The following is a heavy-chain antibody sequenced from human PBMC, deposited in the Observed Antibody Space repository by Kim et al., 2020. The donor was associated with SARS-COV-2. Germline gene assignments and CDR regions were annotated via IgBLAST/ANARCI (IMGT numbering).Heavy chain of an antibody. D-gene: IGHD2-2*01. CDR2: T. J-gene: IGHJ6*02. CDR3: ASSTSYGMDV. Sequence: TYYTPSLKSRVTISVDTSKNQFSLKLSSVTAADTAVYYCASSTSYGMDVWGQGTTVTVSS. V-gene: IGHV4-30-2*04.